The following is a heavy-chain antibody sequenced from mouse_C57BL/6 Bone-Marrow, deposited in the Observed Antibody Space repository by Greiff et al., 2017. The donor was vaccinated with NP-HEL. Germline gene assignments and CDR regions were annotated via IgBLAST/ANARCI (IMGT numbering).Heavy chain of an antibody. J-gene: IGHJ2*01. CDR3: ARWRYYYGNRLDY. V-gene: IGHV1-64*01. CDR1: GYTFTSYW. Sequence: QVQLQQPGAELVKPGASVKLSCKASGYTFTSYWMHWVKQRPGQGLEWIGMIHPNSGSTNYNEKFKSKATLTVDKSSSTAYMQLSSLKSEDSAVYYCARWRYYYGNRLDYWGQGTTLTVSS. D-gene: IGHD1-1*01. CDR2: IHPNSGST.